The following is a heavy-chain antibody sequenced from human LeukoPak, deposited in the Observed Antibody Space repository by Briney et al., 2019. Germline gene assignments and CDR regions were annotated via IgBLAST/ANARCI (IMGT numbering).Heavy chain of an antibody. CDR3: AKPTHYYDSSGSRYFDY. V-gene: IGHV3-30*18. D-gene: IGHD3-22*01. CDR1: GFTFSSYG. J-gene: IGHJ4*02. Sequence: GGSLRLSCAASGFTFSSYGMHWVRQAPGKGLEWVAVISYDGSNKYYADSVKGRFTISRDNSKNTLYLQMNSLRAEDTAVYYCAKPTHYYDSSGSRYFDYWGQGTLVTVSS. CDR2: ISYDGSNK.